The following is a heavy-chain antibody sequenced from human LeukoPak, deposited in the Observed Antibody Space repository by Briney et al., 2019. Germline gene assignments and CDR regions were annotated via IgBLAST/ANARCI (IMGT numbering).Heavy chain of an antibody. CDR2: IYYSGST. D-gene: IGHD2-2*01. CDR3: ARVPVRRYCSSTCCPGVFDY. V-gene: IGHV4-59*01. CDR1: GGSISSYY. Sequence: SETLSLTCTVSGGSISSYYWSWIRQPPGKGLEWIGYIYYSGSTNYNPSLKSRVTISVDTSKNQFSLKLSSVTAADTAVYYCARVPVRRYCSSTCCPGVFDYWGQGTLVTVSS. J-gene: IGHJ4*02.